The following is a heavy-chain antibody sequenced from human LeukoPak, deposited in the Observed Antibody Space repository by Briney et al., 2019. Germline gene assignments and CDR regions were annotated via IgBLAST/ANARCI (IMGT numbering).Heavy chain of an antibody. CDR3: AREDCTNGVCSHFDY. D-gene: IGHD2-8*01. J-gene: IGHJ4*02. CDR2: INWNGGST. CDR1: GFTFDDYG. V-gene: IGHV3-20*04. Sequence: PGESLRLSCAASGFTFDDYGMSWVRQAPGKGLEWVSGINWNGGSTGYADSVKGRFTISRDNAKNSLYLQMNSLRAEDTALYYCAREDCTNGVCSHFDYWGQGTLVTVSS.